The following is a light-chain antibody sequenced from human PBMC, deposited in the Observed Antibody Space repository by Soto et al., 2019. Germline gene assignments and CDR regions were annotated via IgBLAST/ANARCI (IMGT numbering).Light chain of an antibody. J-gene: IGKJ1*01. CDR2: DAS. CDR1: QSVYTY. Sequence: EFVLTQSPATVSLSPGERATLSCKSSQSVYTYLAWYQQKPGQAPRLLIFDASKRATGIPARFSGSGSGTEFTLTISSLQSEDFAVYYCQQYNNWPLTFGQGTKVDIK. CDR3: QQYNNWPLT. V-gene: IGKV3-15*01.